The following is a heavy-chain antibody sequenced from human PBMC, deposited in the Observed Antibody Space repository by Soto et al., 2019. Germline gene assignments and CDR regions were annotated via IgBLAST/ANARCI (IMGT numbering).Heavy chain of an antibody. D-gene: IGHD3-22*01. V-gene: IGHV4-39*01. CDR1: GGSISSGGYY. J-gene: IGHJ4*02. Sequence: SETLSLTCTVSGGSISSGGYYWSWIRQHPGKGLEGIGSIYYSGSTYYNPSLKSRVTISVDTSKNQFSLKLSSVPAADAAVYYCARLPYYYDSCGSYWGQGTLSTVSS. CDR3: ARLPYYYDSCGSY. CDR2: IYYSGST.